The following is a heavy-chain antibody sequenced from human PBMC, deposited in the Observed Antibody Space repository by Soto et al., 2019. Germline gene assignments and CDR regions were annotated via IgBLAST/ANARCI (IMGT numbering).Heavy chain of an antibody. V-gene: IGHV4-30-2*01. Sequence: SETLSLTCAVSGGSISSGGYSWSWIRQPPGKGLEWIGYIHHSGSTYYNPSLKSRVTISVDRSKNQFSLKLSSMTAADTAVYYCARGFGELLGYYYGMDVWGQGTTVTVSS. CDR3: ARGFGELLGYYYGMDV. CDR2: IHHSGST. CDR1: GGSISSGGYS. J-gene: IGHJ6*02. D-gene: IGHD3-10*01.